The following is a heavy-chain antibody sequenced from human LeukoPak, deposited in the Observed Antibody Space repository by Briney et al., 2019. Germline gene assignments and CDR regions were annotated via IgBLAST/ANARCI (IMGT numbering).Heavy chain of an antibody. V-gene: IGHV1-69*05. CDR3: ARGRRGDRLEAYFDY. D-gene: IGHD3-3*01. CDR1: GGTFSSYA. Sequence: SVKVSCKASGGTFSSYAISWVRQAPGQGLEWMGGIIPIFGTANYVQKFQGRVTITTDESTSTAYMELSSLRSEDTAVYYCARGRRGDRLEAYFDYWGQGTLVTVSS. J-gene: IGHJ4*02. CDR2: IIPIFGTA.